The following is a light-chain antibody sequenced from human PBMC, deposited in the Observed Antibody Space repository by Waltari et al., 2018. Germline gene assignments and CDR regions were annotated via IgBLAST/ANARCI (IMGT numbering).Light chain of an antibody. CDR1: KLGEKY. V-gene: IGLV3-1*01. CDR2: QDS. J-gene: IGLJ2*01. Sequence: SYELTQPPSVSVAPGQTATITCSTDKLGEKYVCWYQQKPGQSPVLVIDQDSKRPSGIPERFSGSNSGNTATLTISGTQPMDEADYYCQAWDSNTEDVFGGGTKLTVL. CDR3: QAWDSNTEDV.